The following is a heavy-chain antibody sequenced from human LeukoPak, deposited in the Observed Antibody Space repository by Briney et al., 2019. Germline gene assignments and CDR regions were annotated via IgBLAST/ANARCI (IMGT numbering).Heavy chain of an antibody. V-gene: IGHV3-7*01. J-gene: IGHJ4*02. CDR3: ARGYNGWLVAFVDY. D-gene: IGHD6-19*01. Sequence: GGSLRLSCAASGFTFSSYWMSWVRQAPGKGLEWVANIKQDGSEKYYVDSVKSRFTISRDNAKNSLYLQMNSLRAEDTAVYYCARGYNGWLVAFVDYWGQGTLVTVSS. CDR2: IKQDGSEK. CDR1: GFTFSSYW.